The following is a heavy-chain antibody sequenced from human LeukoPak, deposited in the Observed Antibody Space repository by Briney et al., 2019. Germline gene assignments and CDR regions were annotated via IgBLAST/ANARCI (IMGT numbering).Heavy chain of an antibody. V-gene: IGHV4-59*08. CDR3: ARQGRYMAAAGTPNFDY. CDR2: IYYNGGT. CDR1: GGSISNYY. J-gene: IGHJ4*02. Sequence: SETLSLTGTVSGGSISNYYWSWIRQPPGKGLEWSGYIYYNGGTNYNPSLKSRVTMSVDTSKNQFSLNLSSVTAADTAVYYCARQGRYMAAAGTPNFDYWGQGTLVTVSS. D-gene: IGHD6-13*01.